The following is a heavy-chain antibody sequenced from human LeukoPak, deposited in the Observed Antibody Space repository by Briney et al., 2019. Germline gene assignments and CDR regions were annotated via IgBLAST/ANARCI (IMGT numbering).Heavy chain of an antibody. CDR1: GDSVSSNSAA. J-gene: IGHJ4*02. V-gene: IGHV6-1*01. Sequence: SQTLSLTCAISGDSVSSNSAAWNWIGQSPSSGLEWLGRTYYRSKWYNDYAVSVKSRITINPDTSKNQFSLQLNSVTPEDTAVYYCARGRGVIAARGFDYWGQGTLVTVSS. CDR2: TYYRSKWYN. D-gene: IGHD6-6*01. CDR3: ARGRGVIAARGFDY.